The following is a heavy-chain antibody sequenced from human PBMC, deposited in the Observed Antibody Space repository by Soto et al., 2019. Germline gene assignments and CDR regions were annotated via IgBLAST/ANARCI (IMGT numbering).Heavy chain of an antibody. CDR2: IIPIFGTA. V-gene: IGHV1-69*12. CDR3: ASQTGTTGNYYYGMDV. D-gene: IGHD1-1*01. CDR1: GGTFSRYG. Sequence: QVQLVQSGAEVKKPGSSVKVSCKASGGTFSRYGISWVRQAPAQGLEWMGGIIPIFGTANYAQKFQGRVTITADESTSTAYMELSSLRSEDTAVYYCASQTGTTGNYYYGMDVWGQGTTVTVSS. J-gene: IGHJ6*02.